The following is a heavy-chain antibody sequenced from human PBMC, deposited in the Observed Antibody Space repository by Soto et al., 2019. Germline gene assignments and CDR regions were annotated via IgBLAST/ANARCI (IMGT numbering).Heavy chain of an antibody. CDR3: ARGWDWDYGDLPGGYYYGMDV. V-gene: IGHV4-59*01. D-gene: IGHD4-17*01. CDR1: GGSISSYY. J-gene: IGHJ6*02. CDR2: IYYSGST. Sequence: TSETLSLTCTVSGGSISSYYWSWIRQPPGKGLEWIGYIYYSGSTNYNPSLKSRVTISVDTSKNQFSLKLSSVTAADTAVYYCARGWDWDYGDLPGGYYYGMDVWGQGTTVTVSS.